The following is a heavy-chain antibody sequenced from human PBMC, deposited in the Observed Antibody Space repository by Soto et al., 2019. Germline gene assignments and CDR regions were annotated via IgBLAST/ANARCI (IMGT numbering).Heavy chain of an antibody. Sequence: QVQLQQWGAGLLKPSETLSLTCAVYGGFVSSGSYYWSWIRQPPGKGLEWIGEMSHSGGTHFNPYRKRRATISVDTSKDQFSLKMSSVTAADTALYYCARVERGTATTVVDAFDIWGPGTMVTVSS. V-gene: IGHV4-34*01. CDR2: MSHSGGT. CDR1: GGFVSSGSYY. CDR3: ARVERGTATTVVDAFDI. J-gene: IGHJ3*02. D-gene: IGHD1-1*01.